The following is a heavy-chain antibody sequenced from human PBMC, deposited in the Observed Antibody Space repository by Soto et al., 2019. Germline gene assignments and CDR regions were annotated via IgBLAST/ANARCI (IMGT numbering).Heavy chain of an antibody. CDR3: ARDKDRLQLGGNYYFILDV. J-gene: IGHJ6*02. CDR1: GGTFRTSA. CDR2: IMPVFRRP. V-gene: IGHV1-69*12. Sequence: QVQLVQSGAEVKKPGSSVKVSCKASGGTFRTSAISWVRQAPGQGLEWVGGIMPVFRRPKYAQNFQDRVTITADESTSTAYMELNSLKSDDTAVYYCARDKDRLQLGGNYYFILDVSGQGTAVTVSS. D-gene: IGHD1-1*01.